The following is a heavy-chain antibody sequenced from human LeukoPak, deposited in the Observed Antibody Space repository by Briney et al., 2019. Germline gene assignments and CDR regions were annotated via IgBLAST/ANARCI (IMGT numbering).Heavy chain of an antibody. V-gene: IGHV4-4*09. D-gene: IGHD4-11*01. J-gene: IGHJ5*02. CDR2: IYTSGST. CDR3: SRLQKAGVWFDP. Sequence: SETLSLTCTVSGGSISSYYWSWIRQPPGKGLEWIGYIYTSGSTNYNPSLKSRVTISVDPSKNQVSLKLSSVTAADTAVYYVSRLQKAGVWFDPWGQGTLVTVSA. CDR1: GGSISSYY.